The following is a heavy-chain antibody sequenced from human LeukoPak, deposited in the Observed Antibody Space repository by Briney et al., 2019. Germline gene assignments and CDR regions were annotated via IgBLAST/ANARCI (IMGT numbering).Heavy chain of an antibody. J-gene: IGHJ3*02. Sequence: SETLSLTCAVYGGSFSGYYWSWIRQTPGKGLEWIGEINHSGSTNYNPSLKSRVTISVDTSKNQFSLKLSSVTAADTAVYYCARIYGRGASDIWGQGTMVTVSS. CDR3: ARIYGRGASDI. CDR2: INHSGST. D-gene: IGHD5-12*01. CDR1: GGSFSGYY. V-gene: IGHV4-34*01.